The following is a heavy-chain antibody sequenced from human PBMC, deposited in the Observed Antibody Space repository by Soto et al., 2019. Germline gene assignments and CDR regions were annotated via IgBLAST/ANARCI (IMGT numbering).Heavy chain of an antibody. V-gene: IGHV5-10-1*01. CDR2: IDPSDSYT. CDR3: AKTDSSGYFPNP. Sequence: GESLKIACKGSGYSFTIYWISWVLQMPGKGLEWMGRIDPSDSYTNYSPSFQGHVTISADKSINTAYLQWSSLKASDTAMYYCAKTDSSGYFPNPWGQGTMVTVSS. CDR1: GYSFTIYW. D-gene: IGHD3-22*01. J-gene: IGHJ3*01.